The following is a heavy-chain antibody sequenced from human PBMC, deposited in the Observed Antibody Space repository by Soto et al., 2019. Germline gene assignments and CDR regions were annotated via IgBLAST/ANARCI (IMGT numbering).Heavy chain of an antibody. Sequence: QVHLVESGGGVVQPGGSLRLSCVASGFTFSRYAMHWVRQAPAQGLEWVAVISRDGSSKYYGDSVKGRFTVSRDNSNNTLYLSMTSLRPDDTAVFYCARSRNGAVPDSINFWGQGTLVTVSS. CDR3: ARSRNGAVPDSINF. CDR1: GFTFSRYA. V-gene: IGHV3-30-3*01. D-gene: IGHD2-8*01. CDR2: ISRDGSSK. J-gene: IGHJ4*02.